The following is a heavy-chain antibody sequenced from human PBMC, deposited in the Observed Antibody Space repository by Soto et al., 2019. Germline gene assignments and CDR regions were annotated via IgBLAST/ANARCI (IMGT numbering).Heavy chain of an antibody. Sequence: SETLSLTCSVSGGSIRSSLDYGSWLRQSPGKGLEWIGSISNSGNTYYNPSLRSRVTISLDTSKNQFSLKLSSVTAADTAVYYCATKKGIEGANDWFYPWGQGTLVTVSS. V-gene: IGHV4-39*01. CDR3: ATKKGIEGANDWFYP. CDR1: GGSIRSSLDY. CDR2: ISNSGNT. D-gene: IGHD1-26*01. J-gene: IGHJ5*02.